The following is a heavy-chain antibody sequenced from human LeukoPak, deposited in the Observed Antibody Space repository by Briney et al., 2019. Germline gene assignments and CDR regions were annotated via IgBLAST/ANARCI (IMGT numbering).Heavy chain of an antibody. J-gene: IGHJ4*02. CDR2: IYYSGST. Sequence: PSETLSLTCTVSGDSISSYYWSWIRQPPGKGLEWIGYIYYSGSTNYSPSLKSRVTISVDTSKNQFSLKLSSVTAADTAVYYYARHSPMVRGVIMGHFDYWGQGTLVTVSS. D-gene: IGHD3-10*01. CDR1: GDSISSYY. CDR3: ARHSPMVRGVIMGHFDY. V-gene: IGHV4-59*08.